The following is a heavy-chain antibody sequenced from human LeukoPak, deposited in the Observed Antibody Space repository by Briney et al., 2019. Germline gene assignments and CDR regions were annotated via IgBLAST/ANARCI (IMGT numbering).Heavy chain of an antibody. Sequence: PGGSLRLSCAASGFTFDDYGMSWVRQAPGKGLEWVSGINWNGGSTGYADSVKGRFTISRDNAKNSLYLQMNSLRAEDTALYYCAREDYYCGSGSPLGAFDIWGQGTMVTVSS. D-gene: IGHD3-10*01. CDR2: INWNGGST. V-gene: IGHV3-20*04. CDR3: AREDYYCGSGSPLGAFDI. J-gene: IGHJ3*02. CDR1: GFTFDDYG.